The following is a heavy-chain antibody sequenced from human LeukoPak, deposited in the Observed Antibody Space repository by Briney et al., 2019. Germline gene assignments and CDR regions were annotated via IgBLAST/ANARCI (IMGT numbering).Heavy chain of an antibody. Sequence: RPSEPLSLTCAVYGGSISGYYWSWIRQTPGKGLEWIGEINHGGSTNYNPSLKSRVTISVDTSKKQFALKLYSVAAADTAVYYCVRREGIEAAGTDYWGQGTLVTVSS. D-gene: IGHD6-13*01. CDR3: VRREGIEAAGTDY. V-gene: IGHV4-34*01. J-gene: IGHJ4*02. CDR1: GGSISGYY. CDR2: INHGGST.